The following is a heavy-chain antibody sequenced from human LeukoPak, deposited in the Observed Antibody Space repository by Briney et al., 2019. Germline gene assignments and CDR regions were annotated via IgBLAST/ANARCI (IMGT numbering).Heavy chain of an antibody. V-gene: IGHV3-23*01. CDR2: ISGSGDST. CDR3: AKLAGGLLWFGDLLYFDY. D-gene: IGHD3-10*01. CDR1: GFTFSSYA. Sequence: GGSLRLSCAASGFTFSSYAMSWVRQAPGKGLEWVSAISGSGDSTYYADSVKGRFTISRDNSKNTLYLQMNSLRAEDTAVYSCAKLAGGLLWFGDLLYFDYWGQGTLVTVS. J-gene: IGHJ4*02.